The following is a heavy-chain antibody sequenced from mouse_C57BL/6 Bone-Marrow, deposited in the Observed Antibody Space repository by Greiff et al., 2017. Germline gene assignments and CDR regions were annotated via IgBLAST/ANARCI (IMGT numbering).Heavy chain of an antibody. CDR3: ARSRIYYDAMDY. D-gene: IGHD2-1*01. V-gene: IGHV1-81*01. J-gene: IGHJ4*01. Sequence: VQLQQSGAELARPGASVKLSCKASGYTFTSYGISWVKQRTGPGLEWIGEIYPRSGNTYYNEKFKGKATLTADKSSSTAYMALRSLTSEDSAVYFCARSRIYYDAMDYWGQGTSVTVSS. CDR2: IYPRSGNT. CDR1: GYTFTSYG.